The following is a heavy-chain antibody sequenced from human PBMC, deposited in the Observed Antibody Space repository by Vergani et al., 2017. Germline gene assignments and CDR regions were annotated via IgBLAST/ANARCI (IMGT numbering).Heavy chain of an antibody. CDR3: AKNWGSSWYPDAFDI. CDR2: ISYDGSNK. Sequence: VQLVESGGGVVQPGRSLRLSCAASGFTFSSYGMHWVRQAPGKGLEWVAVISYDGSNKYYADSVKGRFTISRDNSKNTLYLQMNSLRAEDTAVYYCAKNWGSSWYPDAFDIWGQGRMVTVSS. J-gene: IGHJ3*02. V-gene: IGHV3-30*18. D-gene: IGHD6-13*01. CDR1: GFTFSSYG.